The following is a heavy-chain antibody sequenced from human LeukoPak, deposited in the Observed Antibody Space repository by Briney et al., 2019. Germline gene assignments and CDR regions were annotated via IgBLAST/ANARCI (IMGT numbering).Heavy chain of an antibody. J-gene: IGHJ5*02. CDR3: ARKSYGTPTINWFDP. CDR1: GGSISSSSYY. V-gene: IGHV4-39*01. CDR2: IYYSGST. Sequence: PSETLSLTCTVSGGSISSSSYYWGWIRQPPGKGLEWIGSIYYSGSTYYNPSLKSRVTISVDTSKNQFSLKLSSVTAADTAVYYCARKSYGTPTINWFDPWGQGTLVTVSS. D-gene: IGHD5-18*01.